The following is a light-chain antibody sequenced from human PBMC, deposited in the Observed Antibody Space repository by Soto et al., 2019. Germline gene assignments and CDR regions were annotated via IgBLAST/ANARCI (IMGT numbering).Light chain of an antibody. J-gene: IGKJ1*01. CDR1: QSVSSSY. CDR2: GAS. CDR3: QQYGSSPLT. Sequence: EIVLTQSPGTLSLSPGERATLSCRASQSVSSSYLAWYQQKPGQAPRLLIYGASSRATGIPDRFSGSGSGTEFTITISRLEAEDFAVYYCQQYGSSPLTFGQGTKVEIK. V-gene: IGKV3-20*01.